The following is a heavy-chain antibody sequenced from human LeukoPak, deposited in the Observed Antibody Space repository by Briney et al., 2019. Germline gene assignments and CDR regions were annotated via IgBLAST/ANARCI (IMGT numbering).Heavy chain of an antibody. CDR2: IIPIFGTA. V-gene: IGHV1-69*13. D-gene: IGHD4-17*01. J-gene: IGHJ4*02. CDR1: GGTFSSYA. CDR3: ARPARNPYDYGDYVS. Sequence: GASVKVSCKASGGTFSSYAISWVRQAPGQGLEWMGGIIPIFGTANYAQKFQGRVTITADESTSTAYMELSSLRSEDTAVYYCARPARNPYDYGDYVSWGQGTLVTVSS.